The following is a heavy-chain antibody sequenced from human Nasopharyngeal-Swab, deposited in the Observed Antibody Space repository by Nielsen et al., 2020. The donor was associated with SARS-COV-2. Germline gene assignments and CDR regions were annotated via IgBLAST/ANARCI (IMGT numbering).Heavy chain of an antibody. CDR2: INHSGST. J-gene: IGHJ3*02. CDR3: ARGEGITGTTPGAFDI. V-gene: IGHV4-34*01. D-gene: IGHD1-7*01. Sequence: RQAPGMGLEWIGEINHSGSTNYNPSLKSRVTISVDTSKNQFSLKLSSVTAADTAVYYCARGEGITGTTPGAFDIWGQGTMVTVSS.